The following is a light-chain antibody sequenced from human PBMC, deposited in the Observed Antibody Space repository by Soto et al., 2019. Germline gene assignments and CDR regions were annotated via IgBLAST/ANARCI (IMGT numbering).Light chain of an antibody. CDR2: EVS. Sequence: QSALTQPASVSGSPGQSITISCTGTSSDVGGYKYVSWYQQHPGKAPKLMIYEVSNRPSGVSNRFSGSKSGNTASLTISGLQAEDEADYYCNSYTSSSTLVFGTGTKDTVL. V-gene: IGLV2-14*01. J-gene: IGLJ1*01. CDR3: NSYTSSSTLV. CDR1: SSDVGGYKY.